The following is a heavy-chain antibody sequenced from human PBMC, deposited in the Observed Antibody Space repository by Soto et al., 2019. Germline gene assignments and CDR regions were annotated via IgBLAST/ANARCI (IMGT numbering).Heavy chain of an antibody. CDR3: ADAGSGY. CDR1: GFTFSDHY. D-gene: IGHD2-8*02. J-gene: IGHJ4*02. Sequence: EVPLVESGGGLVQPGGSLRLSCAASGFTFSDHYMDWVRQAPGKGLEWVGRIKNKANSYTTEYAASVKGRFTISRDDSKNSLYLQMNSLKTEDTAVYYCADAGSGYWGQGTLVTVSS. CDR2: IKNKANSYTT. V-gene: IGHV3-72*01.